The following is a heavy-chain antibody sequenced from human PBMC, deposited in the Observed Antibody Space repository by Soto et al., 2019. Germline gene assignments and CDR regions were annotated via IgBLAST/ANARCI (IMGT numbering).Heavy chain of an antibody. CDR3: ARWGTTGGLDV. D-gene: IGHD3-16*01. CDR2: TSYDGSNK. CDR1: GFTFRSYV. V-gene: IGHV3-30*19. J-gene: IGHJ1*01. Sequence: QVQLVESGGGVVQPGTSLRVSCVGSGFTFRSYVIHWVRQAPGKGLEWVALTSYDGSNKYYGDSVRGRFTISRDNSRNTVDLQMDSLRVEDTALYYCARWGTTGGLDVWGQGTLVSVSS.